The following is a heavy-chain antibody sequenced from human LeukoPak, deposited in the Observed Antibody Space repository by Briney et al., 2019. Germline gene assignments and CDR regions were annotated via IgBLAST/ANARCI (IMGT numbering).Heavy chain of an antibody. V-gene: IGHV3-30-3*01. CDR1: GFTFSSYA. CDR2: ISYDGSNK. D-gene: IGHD3-10*01. Sequence: PGRSLRLSCAASGFTFSSYAMHWVRQAPGKGLEWVAVISYDGSNKYYADSVKGRFTISRDNSKNTLYLQMNSLRAEDTAVYYCARDFLGARGVILYYFDYWGQGTLVTVSS. CDR3: ARDFLGARGVILYYFDY. J-gene: IGHJ4*02.